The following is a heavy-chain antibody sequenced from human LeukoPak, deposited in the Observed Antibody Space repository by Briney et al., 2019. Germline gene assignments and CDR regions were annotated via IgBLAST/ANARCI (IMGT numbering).Heavy chain of an antibody. D-gene: IGHD6-19*01. CDR1: GFSFRSYA. CDR2: ISGSGGST. J-gene: IGHJ4*02. Sequence: GGSLRLSCAASGFSFRSYAVSWVRQAPGKGLEWVSAISGSGGSTYYADPVKGRFTISRDNSKNTLYLQMNSLRAEDTAVYYCAKDRGSGWPQFDYWGQGTLVTVSS. CDR3: AKDRGSGWPQFDY. V-gene: IGHV3-23*01.